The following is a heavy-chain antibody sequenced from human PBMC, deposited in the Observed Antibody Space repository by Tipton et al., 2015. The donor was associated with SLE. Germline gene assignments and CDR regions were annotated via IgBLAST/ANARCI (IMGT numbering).Heavy chain of an antibody. CDR2: ISHSGST. J-gene: IGHJ3*02. V-gene: IGHV4-38-2*01. CDR3: ARVDYDILTGYPHAFDI. Sequence: TLSLTCAVSCYSISSGYYWGWIRQPPGKGLECIGSISHSGSTYYNPPLKSRVTISLDTSKNQFSLKLSSVTAADTAVFYCARVDYDILTGYPHAFDIWGQGTMVTVSS. CDR1: CYSISSGYY. D-gene: IGHD3-9*01.